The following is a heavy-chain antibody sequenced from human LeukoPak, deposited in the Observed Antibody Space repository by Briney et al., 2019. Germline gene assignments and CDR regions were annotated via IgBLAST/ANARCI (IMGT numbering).Heavy chain of an antibody. J-gene: IGHJ6*02. CDR2: ISYDGSNK. CDR1: GFTFSSYW. CDR3: ARDLLGVSYGMDV. V-gene: IGHV3-30*03. D-gene: IGHD2-15*01. Sequence: PGGSLRLSCAASGFTFSSYWMSWVRQAPGKGLEWVAVISYDGSNKYYADSVKGRFTISRDNSKNTLYLQMNSLRAEDTAVYYCARDLLGVSYGMDVWGQGTTVTVSS.